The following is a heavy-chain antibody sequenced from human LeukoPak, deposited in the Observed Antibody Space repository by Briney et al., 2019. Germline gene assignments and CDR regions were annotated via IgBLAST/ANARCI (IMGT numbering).Heavy chain of an antibody. CDR2: IKQDGSEK. CDR3: ARDVSVLRFLEWLLTAFDY. D-gene: IGHD3-3*01. CDR1: GFTFSSYW. J-gene: IGHJ4*02. V-gene: IGHV3-7*01. Sequence: GGSLRLSCAASGFTFSSYWMSWVRQAPGKGLEWVANIKQDGSEKYYVDSVKGRFTISRDNAKNSLYLQMNSLRAEDTAVDYCARDVSVLRFLEWLLTAFDYWGQGTLVTVSS.